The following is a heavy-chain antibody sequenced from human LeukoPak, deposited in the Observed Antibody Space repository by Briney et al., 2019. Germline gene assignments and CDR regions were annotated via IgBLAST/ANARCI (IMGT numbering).Heavy chain of an antibody. V-gene: IGHV3-23*01. J-gene: IGHJ4*02. Sequence: GGSLRLSCAASGFTIRSYAMTWVSQAPGKGLEWVAGMSGSGGSTYYADSVRGRLTISRDNSKNTLYLQMNSLRAEDTAVYYCAKRIAAAGPYFDYWGQGTQVTVSA. CDR1: GFTIRSYA. D-gene: IGHD6-13*01. CDR3: AKRIAAAGPYFDY. CDR2: MSGSGGST.